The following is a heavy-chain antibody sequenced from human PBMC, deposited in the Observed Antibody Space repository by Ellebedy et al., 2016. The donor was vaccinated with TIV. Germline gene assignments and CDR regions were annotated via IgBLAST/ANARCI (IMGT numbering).Heavy chain of an antibody. CDR1: GITFSSYS. J-gene: IGHJ5*02. CDR2: ISSSSSPI. D-gene: IGHD6-19*01. V-gene: IGHV3-48*02. Sequence: GESLKISXVASGITFSSYSMGWVRQAPGKGLEWVSFISSSSSPIYYADSVKGRFTISRDNAKNSLYLQMKSLRDEDTAVYYCARGSGSGVAGGVGWFNPWGRGTLVTVSS. CDR3: ARGSGSGVAGGVGWFNP.